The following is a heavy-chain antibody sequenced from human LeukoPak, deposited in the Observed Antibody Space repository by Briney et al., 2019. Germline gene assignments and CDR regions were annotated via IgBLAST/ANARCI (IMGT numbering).Heavy chain of an antibody. D-gene: IGHD5-18*01. V-gene: IGHV3-30*02. CDR2: IRYDGSNK. CDR3: AKGRGYSYGYYFDY. CDR1: GFTFSSYG. Sequence: GGSLRLSCAASGFTFSSYGMHWARQATGKGLEGVAFIRYDGSNKYYADSVKGRFTISRDNSKNTLYLQMNSLRAEDTAVYYCAKGRGYSYGYYFDYWGQGTLVTVSS. J-gene: IGHJ4*02.